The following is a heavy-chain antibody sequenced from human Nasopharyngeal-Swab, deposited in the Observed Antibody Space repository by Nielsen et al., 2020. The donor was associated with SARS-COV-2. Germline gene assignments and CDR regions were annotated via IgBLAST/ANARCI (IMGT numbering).Heavy chain of an antibody. CDR2: ISYDGSNK. V-gene: IGHV3-30*04. CDR3: AREDGGDTMIVVVMVY. Sequence: GESLKISCAASGFTFSSYAMHWVRQAPGKGLEWVAVISYDGSNKYYADSVKGRFTISRDNSKNTLYLQMNSLRAEDTAVYYCAREDGGDTMIVVVMVYWGQGTTVTVSS. J-gene: IGHJ6*02. CDR1: GFTFSSYA. D-gene: IGHD3-22*01.